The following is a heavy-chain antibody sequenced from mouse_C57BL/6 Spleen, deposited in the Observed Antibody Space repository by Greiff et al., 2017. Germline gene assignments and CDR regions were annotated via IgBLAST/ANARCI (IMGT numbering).Heavy chain of an antibody. V-gene: IGHV5-15*01. J-gene: IGHJ3*01. CDR3: ARQDGNYAGFAY. CDR2: ISNLAYSI. D-gene: IGHD2-1*01. CDR1: GFTFSDYG. Sequence: EVKLVESGGGLVQPGGSLKLSCAASGFTFSDYGMAWVRQAPREGPEWVAFISNLAYSIYYADTVTGRFTISRENAKNTLYLEMSSLRSEDTAMYYCARQDGNYAGFAYWGQGTLVTVSA.